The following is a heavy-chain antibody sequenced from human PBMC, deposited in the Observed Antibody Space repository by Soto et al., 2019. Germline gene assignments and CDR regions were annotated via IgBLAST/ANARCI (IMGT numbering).Heavy chain of an antibody. V-gene: IGHV1-69*13. CDR1: GGTFSSYA. CDR2: IIPIFGTA. J-gene: IGHJ4*02. D-gene: IGHD3-10*01. CDR3: ASQKWFGESYFDY. Sequence: SVKVSCKASGGTFSSYASSWVRQAPGQGLEWMGGIIPIFGTANYAQKFQGRVTITADESTSTAYMELSSLRSEDTAVYYCASQKWFGESYFDYWGQGTLVTVSS.